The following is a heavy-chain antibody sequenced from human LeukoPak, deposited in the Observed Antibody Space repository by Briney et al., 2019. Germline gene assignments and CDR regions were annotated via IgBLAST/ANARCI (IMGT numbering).Heavy chain of an antibody. V-gene: IGHV1-24*01. Sequence: ASVKVSCKVSGYTLTELSMHWVRQAPGKGLEWMGGFDPEDGETIYAQKFQGRVTMTEDTFTDTAYMELSSLRSEDTAVYYCATGHSSGYYWGAFDIWGQGTMVTVSS. CDR1: GYTLTELS. CDR3: ATGHSSGYYWGAFDI. J-gene: IGHJ3*02. D-gene: IGHD3-22*01. CDR2: FDPEDGET.